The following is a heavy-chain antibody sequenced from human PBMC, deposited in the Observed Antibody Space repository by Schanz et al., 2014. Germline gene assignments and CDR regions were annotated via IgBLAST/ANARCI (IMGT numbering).Heavy chain of an antibody. V-gene: IGHV3-11*04. CDR1: GFTFSDYY. D-gene: IGHD6-13*01. Sequence: QVHLVESGGCLVKPGGSLRLSCAASGFTFSDYYMSWIRQAPGKGLEWVSYISRSSSTIYYADSVKGRFTISRDNAKNSLYLQMNSLRDEDTAVYYCATETYSSSWCFDYWGQGTLVTVSS. J-gene: IGHJ4*02. CDR3: ATETYSSSWCFDY. CDR2: ISRSSSTI.